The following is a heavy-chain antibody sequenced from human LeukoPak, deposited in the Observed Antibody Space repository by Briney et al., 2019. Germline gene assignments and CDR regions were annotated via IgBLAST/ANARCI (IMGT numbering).Heavy chain of an antibody. Sequence: GGSLRLSCAASGFTFSSYSMNWVRQAPGKGLEWASSISSSSSYIYYADSVKGRFTISRDNAKNSLYLQMNSLRAEDTAVYYCARDTYSGDAFDIWGQGTMVTVSS. CDR3: ARDTYSGDAFDI. CDR1: GFTFSSYS. D-gene: IGHD5-12*01. J-gene: IGHJ3*02. CDR2: ISSSSSYI. V-gene: IGHV3-21*01.